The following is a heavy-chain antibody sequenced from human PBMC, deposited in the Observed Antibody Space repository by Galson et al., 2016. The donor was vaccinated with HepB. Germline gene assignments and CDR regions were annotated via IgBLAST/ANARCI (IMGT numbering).Heavy chain of an antibody. D-gene: IGHD6-19*01. V-gene: IGHV3-43D*03. CDR2: ISWDAGTT. J-gene: IGHJ4*02. Sequence: SLRLSCAASGFSFQNYAMHWVRQAPGKGLEWVSLISWDAGTTYYVDSVKGRFTISRDRTKNSLYLQMNSLRPEDTAIYYCVKVGSAIAVTGYFDNWGQGTLVTVSS. CDR3: VKVGSAIAVTGYFDN. CDR1: GFSFQNYA.